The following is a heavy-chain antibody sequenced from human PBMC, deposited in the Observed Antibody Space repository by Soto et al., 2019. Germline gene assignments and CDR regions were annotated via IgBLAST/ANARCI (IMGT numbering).Heavy chain of an antibody. V-gene: IGHV3-33*01. CDR3: ARDTHYYDSSGYRLEWYFDL. J-gene: IGHJ2*01. Sequence: GGSLRLSCASGGITSSSYGMRWVRQVPDEGLERVAVIWYDGSNKHYADSVKGRFTISSNNSKNTLYMQMNSLRAEDTAVYYCARDTHYYDSSGYRLEWYFDLSGRGTLVTVSS. D-gene: IGHD3-22*01. CDR1: GITSSSYG. CDR2: IWYDGSNK.